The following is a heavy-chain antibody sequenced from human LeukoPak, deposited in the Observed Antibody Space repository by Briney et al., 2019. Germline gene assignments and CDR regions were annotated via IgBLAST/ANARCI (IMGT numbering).Heavy chain of an antibody. Sequence: PGGSLRLSCAASGFTFSSYSMNWFRQAPGKGLEWVSSISSSSSYIYYADSVKGRFTISRDNAKNSLYLQMNSLRAEDTAVYYCAKDLRKQAGYSYGYYYYGMDVWGQGTTVTVSS. D-gene: IGHD5-18*01. CDR3: AKDLRKQAGYSYGYYYYGMDV. CDR2: ISSSSSYI. J-gene: IGHJ6*02. V-gene: IGHV3-21*01. CDR1: GFTFSSYS.